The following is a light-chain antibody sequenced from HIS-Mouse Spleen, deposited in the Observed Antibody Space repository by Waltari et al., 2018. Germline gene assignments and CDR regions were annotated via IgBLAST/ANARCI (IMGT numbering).Light chain of an antibody. Sequence: EIVLTQSPGTLSLSPGERANLPCRASQRVSSSYLAWYQQKPGQTPRLLIYGASSRATGIPDRFSGSGSGTDFTLTISRLEPEDFAVYYCQQYGSSPPWTFGQGTKVEIK. V-gene: IGKV3-20*01. CDR2: GAS. J-gene: IGKJ1*01. CDR3: QQYGSSPPWT. CDR1: QRVSSSY.